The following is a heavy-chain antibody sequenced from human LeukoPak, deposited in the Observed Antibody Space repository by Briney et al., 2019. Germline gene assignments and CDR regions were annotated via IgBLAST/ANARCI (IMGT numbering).Heavy chain of an antibody. CDR2: ISSSRRTI. V-gene: IGHV3-48*01. CDR1: GFTFSSYW. D-gene: IGHD2-15*01. CDR3: ARSSSRYCSGGSCYSGVLGYFDY. Sequence: GGSLRLSCAASGFTFSSYWMSWVRQAPGKGLEWVSYISSSRRTISYADSVKGRFTISRDNAKNSLYLQMNSLRAEDTAVYYCARSSSRYCSGGSCYSGVLGYFDYWGQGTLVTVSS. J-gene: IGHJ4*02.